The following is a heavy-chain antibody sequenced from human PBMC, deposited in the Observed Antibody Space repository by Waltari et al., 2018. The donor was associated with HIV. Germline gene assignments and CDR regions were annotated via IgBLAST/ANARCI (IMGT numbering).Heavy chain of an antibody. CDR2: ISGYNGDT. CDR3: ARDHYYGSSGYYSDY. V-gene: IGHV1-18*01. J-gene: IGHJ4*02. D-gene: IGHD3-22*01. Sequence: QVHLVQSGAELRKPGASVTVSRYASGYPCTNYRITWVRQAPGQGLEWMGWISGYNGDTKYAQKVRGRVTMTTDTSTSTAYLEMGSLRFDDTAVYYCARDHYYGSSGYYSDYWGQGTLVTVSS. CDR1: GYPCTNYR.